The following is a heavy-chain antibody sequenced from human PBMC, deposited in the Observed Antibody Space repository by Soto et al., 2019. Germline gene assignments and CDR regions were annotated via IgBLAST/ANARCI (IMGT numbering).Heavy chain of an antibody. J-gene: IGHJ4*02. CDR3: ARDPGDRTFEN. V-gene: IGHV1-2*02. CDR2: INPDSGDT. CDR1: GYTFTAYY. D-gene: IGHD2-21*02. Sequence: QVQLVQSGTEVKKPGASVKVSCEASGYTFTAYYIHWVRQAPGQGLEWMGWINPDSGDTSYAQKFQGRVTMTRDTSFGPAYMELCSLRSDDTAIYYCARDPGDRTFENWGQGTLVTVSS.